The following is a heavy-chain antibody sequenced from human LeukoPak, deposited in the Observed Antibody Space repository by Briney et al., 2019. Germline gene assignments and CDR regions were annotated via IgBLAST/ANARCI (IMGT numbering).Heavy chain of an antibody. CDR2: VYARGKT. CDR1: GAFISSGEYY. J-gene: IGHJ5*02. Sequence: SETLSLTCTVSGAFISSGEYYWSWIRQPAGKALEWIGRVYARGKTNYNPSLMSRVTMSVDTSKNQFSLKLSSVTAADTAVYYCARDGQSSSWYLGWFDPWGQGTLVTVSS. V-gene: IGHV4-61*02. D-gene: IGHD6-13*01. CDR3: ARDGQSSSWYLGWFDP.